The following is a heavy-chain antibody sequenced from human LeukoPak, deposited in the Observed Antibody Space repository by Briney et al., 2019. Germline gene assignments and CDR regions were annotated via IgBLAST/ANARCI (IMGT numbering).Heavy chain of an antibody. CDR1: GFTFNTYW. Sequence: GGSLRLSCAASGFTFNTYWMTWVRQAPGQGLERVANIKQDGSEKYYVDSVEGRFTVSRDNAKNSLYLQMNSLRAEDTAVYYCARDYDNNSPGGLRYWGQGTLVTVSS. CDR2: IKQDGSEK. CDR3: ARDYDNNSPGGLRY. D-gene: IGHD3-10*01. J-gene: IGHJ4*02. V-gene: IGHV3-7*01.